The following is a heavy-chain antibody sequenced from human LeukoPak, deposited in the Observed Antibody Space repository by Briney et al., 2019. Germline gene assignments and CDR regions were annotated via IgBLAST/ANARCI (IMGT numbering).Heavy chain of an antibody. CDR3: AKDRDVWGSLLDY. V-gene: IGHV3-23*01. D-gene: IGHD3-16*01. Sequence: GGSLRLSCAASGFTFSSYAMSWVRQAPGKGLEWVSTIVGGGISTYYADSVKGRFIISRDNSKNTVFLQMNSLRAEDTAVYYCAKDRDVWGSLLDYWGQGTLVTVSS. J-gene: IGHJ4*02. CDR1: GFTFSSYA. CDR2: IVGGGIST.